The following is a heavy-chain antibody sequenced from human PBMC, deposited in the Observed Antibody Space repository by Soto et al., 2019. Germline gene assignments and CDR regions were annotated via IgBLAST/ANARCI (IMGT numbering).Heavy chain of an antibody. CDR1: GGGFSNDA. Sequence: QVQLLQAGAEVKHPGSSVKVSCKTSGGGFSNDAFSWVRQAPGQGLEWVGGVIPVRGTANYAQKFQGTVSVTADEATRTVDMEVSRLRCEDTAVYYCARHIEWETTSYHPLDVWGQGTTVIVSS. J-gene: IGHJ6*02. CDR2: VIPVRGTA. V-gene: IGHV1-69*01. CDR3: ARHIEWETTSYHPLDV. D-gene: IGHD1-26*01.